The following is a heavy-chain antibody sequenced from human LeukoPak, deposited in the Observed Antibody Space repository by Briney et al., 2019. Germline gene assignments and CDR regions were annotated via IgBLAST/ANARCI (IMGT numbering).Heavy chain of an antibody. J-gene: IGHJ5*02. D-gene: IGHD5-18*01. Sequence: RXXRLSCTGSGFTFGDYYINWLRQAPGKGPEWVGSIRSQGHGGTTEYAASVKGRFTISRDDSKSIAYLQMDSLKTDDTALYYCSGHRHSFNWFDPWGQGTLVTVSS. CDR3: SGHRHSFNWFDP. CDR2: IRSQGHGGTT. CDR1: GFTFGDYY. V-gene: IGHV3-49*03.